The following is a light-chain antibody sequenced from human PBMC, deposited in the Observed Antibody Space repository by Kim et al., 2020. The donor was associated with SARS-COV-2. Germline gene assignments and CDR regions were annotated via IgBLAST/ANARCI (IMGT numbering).Light chain of an antibody. CDR3: HQLYSYPLT. Sequence: ASVGDRVTITCRASQAISKYLVWYQQKTGKAPNVLIYAASTLQSGVPSRFSGSGSGTEFTLTISSLQPEDFATYYCHQLYSYPLTFGGGTKVDIK. CDR1: QAISKY. V-gene: IGKV1-9*01. J-gene: IGKJ4*01. CDR2: AAS.